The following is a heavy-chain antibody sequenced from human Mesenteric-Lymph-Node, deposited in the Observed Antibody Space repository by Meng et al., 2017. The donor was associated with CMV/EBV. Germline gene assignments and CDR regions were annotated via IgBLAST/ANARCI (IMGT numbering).Heavy chain of an antibody. CDR1: GGSFSGYY. D-gene: IGHD3-9*01. Sequence: QVQCHSWGAGLLKPSETLSVTCAVYGGSFSGYYWNWIRQSPVKGLEWIGEINHSGSTTYNPSFTSRIIISVDTSTNQISLNMSSVTAADTAVYYCARGSSYDILTGYFDYWGQGALVTVSS. CDR2: INHSGST. V-gene: IGHV4-34*01. J-gene: IGHJ4*02. CDR3: ARGSSYDILTGYFDY.